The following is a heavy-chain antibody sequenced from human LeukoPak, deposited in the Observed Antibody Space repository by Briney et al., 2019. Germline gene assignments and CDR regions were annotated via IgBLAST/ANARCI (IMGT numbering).Heavy chain of an antibody. J-gene: IGHJ4*02. D-gene: IGHD3-9*01. CDR2: IYYSGST. CDR3: AREYYDILTGYYRGFDY. CDR1: GGSISSGDYY. Sequence: SQTLSLTCTVSGGSISSGDYYWSWIRQPPGKGLEWIGYIYYSGSTYYNPSLKSRVTISVDTSKNQFSLKLSSVTAADTAVCYCAREYYDILTGYYRGFDYWGQGTLVTVSS. V-gene: IGHV4-30-4*08.